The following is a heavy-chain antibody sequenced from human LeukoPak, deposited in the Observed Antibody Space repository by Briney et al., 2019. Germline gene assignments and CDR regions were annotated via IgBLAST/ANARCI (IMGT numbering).Heavy chain of an antibody. V-gene: IGHV1-18*01. Sequence: GASVKVSCKASGYTFTSYGISWVRQAPGQGLEWMGWISAYNGNTNYAQKLQGRVTMTTDTSTSTAYMELRSLRSDDTAVYYCARTPRIAARPDYYYYGMDVWGQGTTVTVSS. J-gene: IGHJ6*02. D-gene: IGHD6-6*01. CDR2: ISAYNGNT. CDR1: GYTFTSYG. CDR3: ARTPRIAARPDYYYYGMDV.